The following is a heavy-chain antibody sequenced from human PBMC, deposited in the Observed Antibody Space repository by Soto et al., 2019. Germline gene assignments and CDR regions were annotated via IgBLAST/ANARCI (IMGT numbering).Heavy chain of an antibody. CDR2: IIPIFGTA. V-gene: IGHV1-69*13. J-gene: IGHJ5*02. CDR3: ASGGGYSSSWYPLRYNWFDP. CDR1: GGTFSSYA. Sequence: GASVKVSCKASGGTFSSYAISWVRQAPGQGLEWMGGIIPIFGTANYAQKFQGRVTITADESTSTAYMELSSLRSEDTAVYYCASGGGYSSSWYPLRYNWFDPWGQGTLVTVSS. D-gene: IGHD6-13*01.